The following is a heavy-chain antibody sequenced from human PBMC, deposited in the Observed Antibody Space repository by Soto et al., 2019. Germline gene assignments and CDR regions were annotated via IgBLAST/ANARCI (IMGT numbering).Heavy chain of an antibody. CDR3: ASGGLHGYTNGGLSYFHS. CDR2: ISARGGSS. J-gene: IGHJ4*02. CDR1: GFSFSSYA. V-gene: IGHV3-23*01. D-gene: IGHD5-18*01. Sequence: EVQLLESGGGLVQPGGSLRLACAASGFSFSSYAMVWVRQAPGKGLEWVSVISARGGSSYFADSVKGRFTISRDNSRSTLYLQMNSLRVEDTAVYYCASGGLHGYTNGGLSYFHSWGQGTLVTVSS.